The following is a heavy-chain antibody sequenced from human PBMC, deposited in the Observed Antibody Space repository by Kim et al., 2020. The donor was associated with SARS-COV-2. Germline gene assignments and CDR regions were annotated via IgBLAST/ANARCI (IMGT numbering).Heavy chain of an antibody. D-gene: IGHD3-22*01. J-gene: IGHJ6*02. CDR2: ISSSSSYI. CDR3: ARDQSLDYYDSSGIMDV. Sequence: GGSLRLSCAASGFTFSSYSMNWVRQAPGKGLEWVSSISSSSSYIYYADSVKGRFTISRDNAKNSLYLQMNSLRAEDTAVYYCARDQSLDYYDSSGIMDVWRQGTTVTVS. CDR1: GFTFSSYS. V-gene: IGHV3-21*01.